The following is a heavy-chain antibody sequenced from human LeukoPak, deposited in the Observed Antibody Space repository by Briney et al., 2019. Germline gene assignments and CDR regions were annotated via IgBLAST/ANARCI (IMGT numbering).Heavy chain of an antibody. CDR3: ARDVRFGGYAYYYYGMDV. CDR2: IIPILGIA. J-gene: IGHJ6*02. V-gene: IGHV1-69*04. D-gene: IGHD5-12*01. Sequence: SVKVSCKASGGTFSSYASSWVRQAPGQGLEWMGRIIPILGIANYAQKFQGRVTITADKSTSTACMELSSLRSEDTAVYYCARDVRFGGYAYYYYGMDVWGQGTTVTVSS. CDR1: GGTFSSYA.